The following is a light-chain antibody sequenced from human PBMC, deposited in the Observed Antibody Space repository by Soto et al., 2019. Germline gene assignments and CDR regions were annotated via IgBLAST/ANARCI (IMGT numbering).Light chain of an antibody. CDR3: SSHTISNKHV. V-gene: IGLV2-14*01. Sequence: QSALTQPASVSGSPGQSITISCTGTSSDIGRFNYVSWYQQHPGKVPKLMIYEVSNRPSGVSNRFSGSKSGNTASLTIYGLQAEDEADYYCSSHTISNKHVFAGGTKLTVL. CDR2: EVS. CDR1: SSDIGRFNY. J-gene: IGLJ3*02.